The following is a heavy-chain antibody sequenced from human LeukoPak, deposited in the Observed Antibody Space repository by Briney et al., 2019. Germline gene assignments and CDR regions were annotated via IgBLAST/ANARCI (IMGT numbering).Heavy chain of an antibody. CDR2: IYYSGST. CDR1: GGSISSSSYY. Sequence: SETLSLTCTVSGGSISSSSYYWGWIRQAPGKGLEWIGSIYYSGSTYYNPSLKSRVTISVDTPKNQFSLKLSSVTAADTAVYYCARHHDDYGLPNYYMDVWGKGTTVTVSS. D-gene: IGHD4-17*01. CDR3: ARHHDDYGLPNYYMDV. V-gene: IGHV4-39*01. J-gene: IGHJ6*03.